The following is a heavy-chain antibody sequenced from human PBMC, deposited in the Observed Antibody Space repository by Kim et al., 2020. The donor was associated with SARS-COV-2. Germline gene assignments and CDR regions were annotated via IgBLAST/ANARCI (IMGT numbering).Heavy chain of an antibody. V-gene: IGHV1-18*01. Sequence: NYAQKLQGRVTMTTDTSTSTAYMELRSLRSDDTAVYYCARVAYSGYDLDYWGQGTLVTVSS. CDR3: ARVAYSGYDLDY. D-gene: IGHD5-12*01. J-gene: IGHJ4*02.